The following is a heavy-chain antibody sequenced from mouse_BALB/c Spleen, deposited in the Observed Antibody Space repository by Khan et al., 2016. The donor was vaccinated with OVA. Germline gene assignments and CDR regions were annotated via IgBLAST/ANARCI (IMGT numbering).Heavy chain of an antibody. CDR2: INTYTGEP. V-gene: IGHV9-3-1*01. D-gene: IGHD2-10*01. Sequence: QIQLVQSGPELKKPGETVKISCKASGYTFTNYGMNWVKQAPGKGLKWMGWINTYTGEPTYADDFKGRFAFSLETSASTAYLQLNNRKNEDTATYFCARPPYFAYVMVYWGQGTSVTVSS. J-gene: IGHJ4*01. CDR3: ARPPYFAYVMVY. CDR1: GYTFTNYG.